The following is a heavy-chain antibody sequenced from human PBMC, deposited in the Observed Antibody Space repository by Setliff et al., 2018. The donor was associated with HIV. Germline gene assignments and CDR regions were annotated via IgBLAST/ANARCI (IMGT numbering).Heavy chain of an antibody. D-gene: IGHD4-17*01. CDR1: GGSIRSYY. V-gene: IGHV4-59*04. CDR2: IYHAGNT. Sequence: PSETLSLTCTVSGGSIRSYYWAWIRQPPGKGLEWIGYIYHAGNTYYNPSLKSRVTISVDTSKNQISLRLNSLTAADTAVYYCARGTTLNVVPDAFDIWGQGTMVTVSS. CDR3: ARGTTLNVVPDAFDI. J-gene: IGHJ3*02.